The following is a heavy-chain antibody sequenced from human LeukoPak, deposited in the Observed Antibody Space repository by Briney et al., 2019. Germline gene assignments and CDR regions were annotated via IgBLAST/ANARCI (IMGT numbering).Heavy chain of an antibody. D-gene: IGHD4-17*01. V-gene: IGHV3-48*01. CDR3: ARPLTTVTTGGGY. J-gene: IGHJ4*02. Sequence: GGSLRLSCVVSGFTFSSYTMNWVRQAPGRGLEWVSYISSSSTIYYADSVKGRFTISRDNAKNSLYLQMNSLRAEDTAVYYCARPLTTVTTGGGYWGQGTLVTVSS. CDR2: ISSSSTI. CDR1: GFTFSSYT.